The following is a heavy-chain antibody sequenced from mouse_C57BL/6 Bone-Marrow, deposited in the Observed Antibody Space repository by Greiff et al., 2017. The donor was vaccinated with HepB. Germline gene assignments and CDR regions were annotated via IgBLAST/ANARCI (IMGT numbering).Heavy chain of an antibody. CDR1: GYTFTSYG. V-gene: IGHV1-81*01. CDR2: IYPRSGNT. CDR3: ARPRRHGGSSFAY. Sequence: VQLQQSGAELARPGASVKLSCKASGYTFTSYGISWVKQRTGQGLEWIGEIYPRSGNTYYNEKFKGKATLTADKSSSTAYMELRSLTSEDSAVYFCARPRRHGGSSFAYWGQGTLVTVSA. D-gene: IGHD1-1*02. J-gene: IGHJ3*01.